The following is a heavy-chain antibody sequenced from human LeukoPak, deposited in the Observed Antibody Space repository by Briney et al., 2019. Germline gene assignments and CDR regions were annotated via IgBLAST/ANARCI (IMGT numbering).Heavy chain of an antibody. Sequence: SETLSLTCAVSGYSISSGYYWGWIRQPPGKGLEWIGYIYYSGSTNYDPSLKSRVTISVDTSKNQFSLKLSSVTAADTAVYYCARDKGSYSSSSAVWFDPWGQGTQVTVSS. D-gene: IGHD6-6*01. CDR3: ARDKGSYSSSSAVWFDP. J-gene: IGHJ5*02. CDR1: GYSISSGYY. V-gene: IGHV4-61*01. CDR2: IYYSGST.